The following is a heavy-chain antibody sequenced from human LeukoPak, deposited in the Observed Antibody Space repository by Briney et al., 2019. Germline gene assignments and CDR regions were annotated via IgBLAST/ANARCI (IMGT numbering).Heavy chain of an antibody. CDR1: GFTFDDYG. Sequence: PGGSLSLSCAASGFTFDDYGMSWVRQAPGKGLEWGSGINWNGGSTGYADSVKGRFTISRDNAKNSLYLQMNSLRAEDTALYYCARVDNIVVVPAASYYFDYWGQGTLVTVSS. CDR3: ARVDNIVVVPAASYYFDY. CDR2: INWNGGST. V-gene: IGHV3-20*04. J-gene: IGHJ4*02. D-gene: IGHD2-2*01.